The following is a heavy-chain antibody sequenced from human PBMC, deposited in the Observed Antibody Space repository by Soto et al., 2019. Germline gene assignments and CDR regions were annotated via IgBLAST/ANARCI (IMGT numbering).Heavy chain of an antibody. CDR3: AKGGFIVVEPAATFRCDP. J-gene: IGHJ5*02. Sequence: QVQLVESGGGVVQPGRSLRLSCTASGFTFSNFGMHWVRQAPGKGLEWVALVSYDGNIIYYADSVKGRFTISRDNSNNTLYLQMNNLRREDSGVYYCAKGGFIVVEPAATFRCDPWGQGTLVTVSS. V-gene: IGHV3-30*18. D-gene: IGHD2-2*01. CDR1: GFTFSNFG. CDR2: VSYDGNII.